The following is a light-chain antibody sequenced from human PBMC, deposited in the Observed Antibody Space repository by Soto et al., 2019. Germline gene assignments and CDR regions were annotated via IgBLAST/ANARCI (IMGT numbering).Light chain of an antibody. Sequence: VVLTQSPGTLSLSPGERATLSCRASQSVSSSYLAWYQQKPGQAPRLLIYGASSRATGIPDRFSGSGSGTDFTLTISRVEPEDFAVYYCQQYGSSPLVTFGQGTRLEIK. CDR1: QSVSSSY. CDR3: QQYGSSPLVT. J-gene: IGKJ5*01. CDR2: GAS. V-gene: IGKV3-20*01.